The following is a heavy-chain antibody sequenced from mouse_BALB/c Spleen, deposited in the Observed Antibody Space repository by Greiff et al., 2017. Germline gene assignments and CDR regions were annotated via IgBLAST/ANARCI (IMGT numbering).Heavy chain of an antibody. CDR1: GFTFSSYA. CDR2: ISSGGST. J-gene: IGHJ3*01. Sequence: EVKLMESGGGLVKPGGSLKLSCAASGFTFSSYAMSWVRQTPEKRLEWVASISSGGSTYYPDSVKGRFTISRDNARNILYLQMSSLRSEDTAMYYCARRDDYDAWFAYWGQGTLVTVSA. D-gene: IGHD2-4*01. CDR3: ARRDDYDAWFAY. V-gene: IGHV5-6-5*01.